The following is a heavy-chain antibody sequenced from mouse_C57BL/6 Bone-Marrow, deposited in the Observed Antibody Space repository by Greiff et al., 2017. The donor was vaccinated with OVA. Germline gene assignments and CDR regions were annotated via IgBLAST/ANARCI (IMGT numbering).Heavy chain of an antibody. CDR3: TRRDSNYPFAY. J-gene: IGHJ3*01. CDR2: IDPETGGT. Sequence: QVQLKESGAELVRPGASVTLSCKASGYTFTDYEMHWVKQTPVHGLEWIGAIDPETGGTAYNQKFKGKAILTADKSSSTAYMELRSLTSEDSAVYYCTRRDSNYPFAYWGQGTLVTVSA. CDR1: GYTFTDYE. D-gene: IGHD2-5*01. V-gene: IGHV1-15*01.